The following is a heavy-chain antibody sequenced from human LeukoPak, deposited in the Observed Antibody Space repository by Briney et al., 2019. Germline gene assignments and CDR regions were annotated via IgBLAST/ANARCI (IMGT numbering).Heavy chain of an antibody. V-gene: IGHV4-59*01. CDR3: ARDSGGPYWYYYGMDV. CDR2: IYYSGTT. Sequence: PSETLSLTCNVSPGSITGYYFTWIRQPPGKGLEWLGFIYYSGTTNYSPSFKSRLTMSLDTSKNQVSLRLTSATAADTAVYYCARDSGGPYWYYYGMDVWGRGTTVTVSS. D-gene: IGHD2-8*02. CDR1: PGSITGYY. J-gene: IGHJ6*02.